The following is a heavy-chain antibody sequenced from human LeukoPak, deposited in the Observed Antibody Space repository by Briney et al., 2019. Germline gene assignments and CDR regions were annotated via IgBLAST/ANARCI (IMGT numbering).Heavy chain of an antibody. J-gene: IGHJ4*02. V-gene: IGHV4-39*01. D-gene: IGHD2-2*01. CDR1: GGSISSSSYY. CDR3: ARQLGYCSSTSCYADKVDY. Sequence: SETLSPTCTVSGGSISSSSYYWGWIRRPPGKGLEWIGSIYYSGSTYYNPSLKSRVTISVDTSKNQFSLKLSSVTAADTAVHYCARQLGYCSSTSCYADKVDYWGQGTLVTVSS. CDR2: IYYSGST.